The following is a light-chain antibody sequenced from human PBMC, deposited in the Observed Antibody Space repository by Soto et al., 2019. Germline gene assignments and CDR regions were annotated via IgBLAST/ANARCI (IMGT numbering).Light chain of an antibody. CDR3: QQGYTGPRT. V-gene: IGKV1-39*01. J-gene: IGKJ1*01. Sequence: DIQMTQSPSSLSASVGDRVTIACRATQNIYNFLNWYQQKPGKAPKLLIYGASSLQSGVPSRFSGSGSGTDFTLNISSLQHEDFGTYCCQQGYTGPRTFGQGTKVEIK. CDR1: QNIYNF. CDR2: GAS.